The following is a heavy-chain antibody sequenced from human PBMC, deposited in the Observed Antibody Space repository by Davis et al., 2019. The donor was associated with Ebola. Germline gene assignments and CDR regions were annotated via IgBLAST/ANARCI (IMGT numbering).Heavy chain of an antibody. CDR1: GYNFNNYG. J-gene: IGHJ3*02. D-gene: IGHD3-10*01. CDR3: ARAERVRGVYDAFDI. V-gene: IGHV1-18*01. CDR2: ISAYNGNT. Sequence: AASVKVSCKASGYNFNNYGISWVRQAPGQGLEWMGWISAYNGNTNYAQKLQGRVTMTTDRSTSTAYMELRSLRSGDTAVYYCARAERVRGVYDAFDIWGQGTMVTVSS.